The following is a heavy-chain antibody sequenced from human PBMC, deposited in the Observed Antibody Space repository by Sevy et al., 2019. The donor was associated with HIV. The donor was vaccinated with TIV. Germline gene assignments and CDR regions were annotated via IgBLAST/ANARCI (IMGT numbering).Heavy chain of an antibody. D-gene: IGHD2-8*01. J-gene: IGHJ4*02. CDR3: ARVAVEYCTNDCYHRFDH. Sequence: GGSLRLSCVASGFTFPIYSVLWVRQAPGKGLEWLTLISYDGNYKYYADSVKGRFTISRDNSNNILYLQMSSLRGEDTALYFCARVAVEYCTNDCYHRFDHWGLGTLVTVSS. V-gene: IGHV3-30*04. CDR1: GFTFPIYS. CDR2: ISYDGNYK.